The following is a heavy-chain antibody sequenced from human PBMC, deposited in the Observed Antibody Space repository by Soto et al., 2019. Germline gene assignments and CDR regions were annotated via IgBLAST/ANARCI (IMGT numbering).Heavy chain of an antibody. CDR3: ARASLFADPKAPWSDP. V-gene: IGHV6-1*01. D-gene: IGHD3-3*01. Sequence: PSQTLSLTCAISGDSVSSNSAAWNWIRQSPSRGLEWLGRTYYRSKWYNDYAVSVKSRITINPDTSKNQFSLQLNSVTPEDTAVYYCARASLFADPKAPWSDPWGQGTLVTVSP. J-gene: IGHJ5*02. CDR1: GDSVSSNSAA. CDR2: TYYRSKWYN.